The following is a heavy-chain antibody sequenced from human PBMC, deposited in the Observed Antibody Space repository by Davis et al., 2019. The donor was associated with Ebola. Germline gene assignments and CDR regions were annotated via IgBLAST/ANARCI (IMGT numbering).Heavy chain of an antibody. D-gene: IGHD5-12*01. Sequence: PSETLSLTCAISGDNVSSGGWNWIRQSPSRGLEWLGRTYYNSKWYIDYAESVKSRIIINPDTSKNQLSLQVNSVTPEDTAVYYCARGWLRSKFDYWGRGTLVTVSS. CDR2: TYYNSKWYI. J-gene: IGHJ4*02. CDR3: ARGWLRSKFDY. V-gene: IGHV6-1*01. CDR1: GDNVSSGG.